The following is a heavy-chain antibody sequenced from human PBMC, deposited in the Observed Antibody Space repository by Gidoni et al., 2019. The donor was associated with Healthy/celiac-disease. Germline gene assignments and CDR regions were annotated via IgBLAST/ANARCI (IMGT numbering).Heavy chain of an antibody. CDR1: GFSFTSYW. CDR3: ARQVITFGGVTDPFDY. D-gene: IGHD3-16*01. V-gene: IGHV5-10-1*01. CDR2: IDPSDSYT. J-gene: IGHJ4*02. Sequence: EVQLVQSCAEVKKPGDSLRISCKGSGFSFTSYWISWVRQMPGKGLAWMGRIDPSDSYTNYSPSFQGHVTISADKSISTAYLQWSSLKASDTAMYYCARQVITFGGVTDPFDYWGQGTLVTVSS.